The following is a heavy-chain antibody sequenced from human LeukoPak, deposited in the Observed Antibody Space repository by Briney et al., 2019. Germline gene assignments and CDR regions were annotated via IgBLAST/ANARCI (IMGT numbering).Heavy chain of an antibody. D-gene: IGHD3-22*01. CDR2: ISGSGGST. Sequence: GGSLRLSCAASGFTFSSCAMSWVRQAPGKGLEWVSAISGSGGSTYYADSVKGRFTISRDNSKNTLYLQMNSLRAEDTAVYYCASPETHYYDSSGYYSAVAYWGQGTLVTVSS. CDR3: ASPETHYYDSSGYYSAVAY. J-gene: IGHJ4*02. V-gene: IGHV3-23*01. CDR1: GFTFSSCA.